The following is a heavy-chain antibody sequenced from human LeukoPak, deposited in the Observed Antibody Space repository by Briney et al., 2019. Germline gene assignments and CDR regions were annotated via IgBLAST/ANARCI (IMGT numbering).Heavy chain of an antibody. Sequence: PGGSLRLSCAASGFTFSSYAMHWVRQAPGKGLEWVAVVSYDGSNKYYADSVKGRFTISRDNSKNTLYLQMNSLRAEDTAVYYCARAAGYSSGWYEDYWGQGTLVTVSS. D-gene: IGHD6-19*01. CDR1: GFTFSSYA. CDR3: ARAAGYSSGWYEDY. V-gene: IGHV3-30-3*01. J-gene: IGHJ4*02. CDR2: VSYDGSNK.